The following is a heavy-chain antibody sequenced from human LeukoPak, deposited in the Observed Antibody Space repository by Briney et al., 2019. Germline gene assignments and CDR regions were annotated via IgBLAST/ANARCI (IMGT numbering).Heavy chain of an antibody. CDR3: ARQAGDKGIDY. V-gene: IGHV5-51*01. CDR2: INPGDSDT. Sequence: GESLKISCKGSGYGFSNYWIGWVRQMPGKGLEWMGIINPGDSDTRYSPSFQGQVTISADKSINTAYLQWSSLRASDTAIYYCARQAGDKGIDYWGQGTLVTVSS. CDR1: GYGFSNYW. D-gene: IGHD7-27*01. J-gene: IGHJ4*02.